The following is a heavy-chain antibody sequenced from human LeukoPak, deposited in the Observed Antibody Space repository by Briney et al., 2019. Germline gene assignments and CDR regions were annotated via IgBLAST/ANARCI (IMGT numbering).Heavy chain of an antibody. CDR1: GGSISSYY. CDR2: IYYSGTT. CDR3: ARDRGGYTYSHDY. D-gene: IGHD5-18*01. V-gene: IGHV4-59*12. Sequence: SETLSLTCTVSGGSISSYYWSWIRQPPRKGLEWIGYIYYSGTTNYNPSLKSRVTISMDKPKNQLSLKLNFVTAADTAVYYCARDRGGYTYSHDYWGQGTLVTVSS. J-gene: IGHJ4*02.